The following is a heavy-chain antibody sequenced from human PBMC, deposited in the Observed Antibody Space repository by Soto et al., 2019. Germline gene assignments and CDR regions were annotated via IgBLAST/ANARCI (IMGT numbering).Heavy chain of an antibody. CDR2: ISYEGSNK. Sequence: QVQLVESGGGVVQPGRSLRLSCAAFGFTFDDYSMHWVRQAPGKGLEWVALISYEGSNKYYADSVKGRFTISRDNAKKTLFLEVNSLRTEDTAVYYCARPNIQSAWNDGLDIWGQGTMVTVSS. CDR1: GFTFDDYS. J-gene: IGHJ3*02. V-gene: IGHV3-30-3*01. CDR3: ARPNIQSAWNDGLDI. D-gene: IGHD1-1*01.